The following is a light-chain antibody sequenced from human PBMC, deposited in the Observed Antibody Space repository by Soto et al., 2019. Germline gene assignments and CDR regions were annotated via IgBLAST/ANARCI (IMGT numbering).Light chain of an antibody. J-gene: IGLJ1*01. CDR1: SNDVGSYNR. CDR2: EVS. CDR3: SLYTSSSTYV. Sequence: QSALTQHPSVSGSPGQSVTISCTGTSNDVGSYNRVSWYQQPPGTAPKLMIYEVSNRPSGVPDRFSGSKSGNTASLTISGLQAEDEADYYCSLYTSSSTYVFGTGTKVTVL. V-gene: IGLV2-18*01.